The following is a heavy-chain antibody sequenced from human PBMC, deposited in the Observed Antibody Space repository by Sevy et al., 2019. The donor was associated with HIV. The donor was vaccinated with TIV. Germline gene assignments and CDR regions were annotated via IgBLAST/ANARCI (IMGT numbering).Heavy chain of an antibody. CDR2: ISAYNGNT. CDR1: GYTFTSYG. D-gene: IGHD6-19*01. Sequence: ASVKVSCKASGYTFTSYGISWVRQAPGQGLEWMGWISAYNGNTNYAQKLQGRVTMTTDTSTSTAYMELRSLRSDDTAVYYCAIDFLTYSSGYGFPFDYWGQGTLVTVSS. CDR3: AIDFLTYSSGYGFPFDY. V-gene: IGHV1-18*01. J-gene: IGHJ4*02.